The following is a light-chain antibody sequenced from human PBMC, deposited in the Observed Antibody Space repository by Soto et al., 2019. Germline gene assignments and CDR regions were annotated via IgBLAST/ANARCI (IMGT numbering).Light chain of an antibody. CDR2: RDS. CDR1: NIGSKK. V-gene: IGLV3-9*01. J-gene: IGLJ1*01. CDR3: QVWDSSTAV. Sequence: SYNLTQPLSVSVALGQTARITCGGNNIGSKKVHWYQQKPGQARVLVIYRDSNRPSGIPERFSGSKSGNTATLTISRAQAGDEADYYCQVWDSSTAVFGTGTKVTVL.